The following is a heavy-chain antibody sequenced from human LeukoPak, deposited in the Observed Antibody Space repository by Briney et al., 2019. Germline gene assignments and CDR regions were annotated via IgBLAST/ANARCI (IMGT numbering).Heavy chain of an antibody. D-gene: IGHD6-19*01. CDR3: ARDREYSSALDY. CDR1: GGSISSSSYY. J-gene: IGHJ4*02. CDR2: IYYSGST. V-gene: IGHV4-39*07. Sequence: SETLSLTCTVSGGSISSSSYYWGWIRQPPGKGLEWIGSIYYSGSTYYNPSLKSRVTISVDTPKNQFSLKLSSVTAADTAVYYCARDREYSSALDYWGQGTLVTVSS.